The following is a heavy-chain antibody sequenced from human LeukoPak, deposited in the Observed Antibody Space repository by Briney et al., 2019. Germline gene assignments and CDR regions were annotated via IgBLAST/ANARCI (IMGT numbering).Heavy chain of an antibody. CDR1: GFNFNNYG. CDR3: ARRGGLIGSYSFDY. J-gene: IGHJ4*02. CDR2: ISGSSANI. Sequence: GGSLRLSCVASGFNFNNYGMAWVRQAPGKGLEWVPSISGSSANIYYADSVKGRFTISRDNSRNTLYLQMNSLRAEDTAVYYCARRGGLIGSYSFDYRGQGTLVTVSS. V-gene: IGHV3-23*01. D-gene: IGHD1-26*01.